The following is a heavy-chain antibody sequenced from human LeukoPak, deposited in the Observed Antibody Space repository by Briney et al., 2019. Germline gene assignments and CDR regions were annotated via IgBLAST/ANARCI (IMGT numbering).Heavy chain of an antibody. D-gene: IGHD5-24*01. Sequence: GGSLRLSCAASGFTFSSYGMHWVRQAPGKGLEWVAFIRYDGSNKYYADSVKGRFTISRDNSKNTLYLQMNSLRAEDTAVYYCAKSPTSKRSNIDYWGQGTLVTVSS. CDR2: IRYDGSNK. CDR1: GFTFSSYG. V-gene: IGHV3-30*02. J-gene: IGHJ4*02. CDR3: AKSPTSKRSNIDY.